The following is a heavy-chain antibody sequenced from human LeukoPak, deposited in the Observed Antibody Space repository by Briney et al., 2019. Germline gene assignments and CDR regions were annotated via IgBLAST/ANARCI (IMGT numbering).Heavy chain of an antibody. J-gene: IGHJ4*02. V-gene: IGHV4-34*01. Sequence: SETRSLTCAVYGGSFSGYYWSWIRQPPGKGLEWIGEINHSGSTNYNPSLKSRVTISVDTSKNQFSLRLSSVTAADTAVYYCARGQMAVFDYWGQGTLVTVSS. CDR1: GGSFSGYY. CDR2: INHSGST. D-gene: IGHD6-19*01. CDR3: ARGQMAVFDY.